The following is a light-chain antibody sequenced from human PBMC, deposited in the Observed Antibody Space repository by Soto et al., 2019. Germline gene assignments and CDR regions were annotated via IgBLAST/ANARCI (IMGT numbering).Light chain of an antibody. J-gene: IGLJ1*01. CDR1: SSDIGAYDY. V-gene: IGLV2-14*01. CDR2: EVT. CDR3: SSHAGSSAFYV. Sequence: QSVLTQPASVSGSPGQSITISCTGTSSDIGAYDYVSWYQQYPGRVPKLLIHEVTNRPSGVSDRFSGSKSGNTASLTISGLQTEDEADYYCSSHAGSSAFYVFRTGTKVTVL.